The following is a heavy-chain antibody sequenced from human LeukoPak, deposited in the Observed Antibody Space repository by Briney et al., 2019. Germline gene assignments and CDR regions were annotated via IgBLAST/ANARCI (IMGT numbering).Heavy chain of an antibody. CDR3: AREDPTTDFDS. V-gene: IGHV4-4*07. Sequence: PSETLSLTCTVSGTSITSWTWTWIGQPAGKGLEWIGRIYTTGSTDYNPSLKTRVIISVDRSKNQFSLSLSSVTAADTAVYYCAREDPTTDFDSWGQGTPVTVSS. CDR2: IYTTGST. CDR1: GTSITSWT. J-gene: IGHJ4*02. D-gene: IGHD1-1*01.